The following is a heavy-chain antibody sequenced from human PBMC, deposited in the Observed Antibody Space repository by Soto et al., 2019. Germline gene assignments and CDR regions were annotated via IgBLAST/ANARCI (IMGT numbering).Heavy chain of an antibody. D-gene: IGHD1-7*01. CDR2: IYYSGST. Sequence: ETLALTCPVSGASISSYYWSWLRPPPGKGLEWIGYIYYSGSTYYNPSLKSRVTISVDTSKNQFSLKLSSVTAADTAVYYCARANFYNWNYDWFDPWGQGTLVTVSS. CDR3: ARANFYNWNYDWFDP. CDR1: GASISSYY. J-gene: IGHJ5*02. V-gene: IGHV4-59*08.